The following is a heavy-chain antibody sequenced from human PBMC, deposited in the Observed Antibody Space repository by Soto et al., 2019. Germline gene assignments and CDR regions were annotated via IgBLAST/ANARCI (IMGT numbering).Heavy chain of an antibody. D-gene: IGHD6-13*01. CDR2: IKPDGCEQ. Sequence: GGSLRLSCAAPGFTFSSNWMNWVRQAPGKGLEWVATIKPDGCEQDYVESVKGRFTISRDNAKNTLYLQMNSLRAEDTAVYYCASDRAAAGPSSFDYWGQGTLVTVSS. J-gene: IGHJ4*02. CDR1: GFTFSSNW. CDR3: ASDRAAAGPSSFDY. V-gene: IGHV3-7*01.